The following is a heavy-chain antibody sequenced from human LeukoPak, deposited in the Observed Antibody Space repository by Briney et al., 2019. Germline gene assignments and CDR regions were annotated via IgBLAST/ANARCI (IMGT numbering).Heavy chain of an antibody. J-gene: IGHJ4*02. D-gene: IGHD5-18*01. CDR2: IYYSGST. V-gene: IGHV4-59*01. CDR3: ARSAQYGDQYTYSYEYYFDY. Sequence: SETLPLTCTVSGGSISSYYWSWIRQPPGKGLEWIGYIYYSGSTNYNPSLKSRVTISVDTSKNQFSLKLSSVTAADTAVYYCARSAQYGDQYTYSYEYYFDYWGQGTLVTVSS. CDR1: GGSISSYY.